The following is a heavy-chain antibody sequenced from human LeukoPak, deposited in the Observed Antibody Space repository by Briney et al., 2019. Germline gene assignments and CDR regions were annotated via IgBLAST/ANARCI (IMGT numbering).Heavy chain of an antibody. CDR3: AKLFESGTYNNFFHY. V-gene: IGHV3-23*01. CDR1: GFTVSSNY. Sequence: GGSLRLSCAASGFTVSSNYMSWVRQAPGKGLEWVSAITATSSSTHDADSVQGRFTISRDNSKNTLYLQMDSLRPGDTAIYYCAKLFESGTYNNFFHYWGQGTLVTVSS. J-gene: IGHJ4*02. D-gene: IGHD3-10*01. CDR2: ITATSSST.